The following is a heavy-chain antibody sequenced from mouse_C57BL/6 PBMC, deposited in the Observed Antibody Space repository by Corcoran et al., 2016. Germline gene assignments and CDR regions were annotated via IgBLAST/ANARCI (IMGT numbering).Heavy chain of an antibody. V-gene: IGHV1-19*01. Sequence: EVQLQQSGPVLVKPGASVKMSCKASGYTFTDYYMNWVKQSHGKSLEWIGVINPYNGGTSYNQKFKGKATLTVDKSSSTAYMELNSLTSEDSAVYYCARCHYGSYYFDYWGQGTTLTVSS. J-gene: IGHJ2*01. CDR2: INPYNGGT. CDR3: ARCHYGSYYFDY. CDR1: GYTFTDYY. D-gene: IGHD1-1*01.